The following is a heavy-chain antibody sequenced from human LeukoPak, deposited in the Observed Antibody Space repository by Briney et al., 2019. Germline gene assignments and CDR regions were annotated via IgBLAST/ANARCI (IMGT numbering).Heavy chain of an antibody. CDR1: GYTFTGYY. CDR2: INPNTGGT. V-gene: IGHV1-2*02. D-gene: IGHD4-17*01. CDR3: ARGPTVTTDY. J-gene: IGHJ4*02. Sequence: ASVKVSCKASGYTFTGYYMHWVRQAPGQGLERMGWINPNTGGTNYAHNFQGRVTMTRDTSISTAYMELSRLKSDDTAVYYCARGPTVTTDYWGQGTLVTVSS.